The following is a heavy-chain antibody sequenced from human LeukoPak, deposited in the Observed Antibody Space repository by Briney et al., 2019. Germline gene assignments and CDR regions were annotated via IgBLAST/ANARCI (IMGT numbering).Heavy chain of an antibody. D-gene: IGHD3-9*01. CDR1: GFTFSDYY. Sequence: GGSLRLSCAAPGFTFSDYYMSWIRQAPGKGLEWVSYISSSGSTIYYADSVKGRFTISRDNAKNSLYLQMNSLRAEDTAVYYCARDSPSVDISEVRFDPWGQGTLVTVSS. CDR3: ARDSPSVDISEVRFDP. J-gene: IGHJ5*02. CDR2: ISSSGSTI. V-gene: IGHV3-11*01.